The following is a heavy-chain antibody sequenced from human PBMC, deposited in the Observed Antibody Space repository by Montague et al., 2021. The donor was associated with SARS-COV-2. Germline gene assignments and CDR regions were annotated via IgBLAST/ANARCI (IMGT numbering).Heavy chain of an antibody. CDR2: VYFSGTA. CDR3: ARRPSSGWSFDY. D-gene: IGHD6-19*01. Sequence: SETLSLTCTVSAGSINNHCWGWIRQTPGKELEWIAYVYFSGTASYNPSLKSRVTISVDTSRNQFSLQLTSVTAADTAVYYCARRPSSGWSFDYWGQGTQVSVSS. CDR1: AGSINNHC. J-gene: IGHJ4*02. V-gene: IGHV4-59*08.